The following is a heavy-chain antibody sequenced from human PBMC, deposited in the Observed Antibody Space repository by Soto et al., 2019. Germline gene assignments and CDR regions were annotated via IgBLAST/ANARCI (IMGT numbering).Heavy chain of an antibody. V-gene: IGHV4-39*02. J-gene: IGHJ4*02. D-gene: IGHD3-10*01. Sequence: SETLSLTCAVSGGSISSPTYDWGWIRQPPGEGLEWIGSIFYSGTTYYNPSLKTTVTMSVDTSKNQFSLRLSPVTAADTAVFYCARVRRIGMSGSPGDSWGQGTQVTVSS. CDR3: ARVRRIGMSGSPGDS. CDR1: GGSISSPTYD. CDR2: IFYSGTT.